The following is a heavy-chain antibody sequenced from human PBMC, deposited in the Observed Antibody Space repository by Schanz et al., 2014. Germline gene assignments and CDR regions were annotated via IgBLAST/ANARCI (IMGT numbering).Heavy chain of an antibody. Sequence: EVQLVESGGGLIQPGGSLRLSCVASGFTVSSNYMSWVRQAPGKGLEWVSAINTADTTYYADSVKGRFTVSRDNSKNTVYLHMNSLRDEDTAVYYCAKDMNREATAPESWGQGTPVTVSS. J-gene: IGHJ5*02. CDR2: INTADTT. CDR3: AKDMNREATAPES. D-gene: IGHD5-12*01. CDR1: GFTVSSNY. V-gene: IGHV3-53*01.